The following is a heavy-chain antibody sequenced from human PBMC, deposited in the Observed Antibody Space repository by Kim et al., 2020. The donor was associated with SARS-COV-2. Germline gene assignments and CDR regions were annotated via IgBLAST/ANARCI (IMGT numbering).Heavy chain of an antibody. D-gene: IGHD5-18*01. J-gene: IGHJ4*02. V-gene: IGHV3-23*01. Sequence: GGSLRLSCAASGFTFSSYAMSWVRQAPGKGLEWVSAISGSGGSTYYADSVKGRFTISRDNSKNTLYLQMNSLRAEDMAVYYCAKGRYSYGYYRLDYWGQGTLVTVSS. CDR1: GFTFSSYA. CDR3: AKGRYSYGYYRLDY. CDR2: ISGSGGST.